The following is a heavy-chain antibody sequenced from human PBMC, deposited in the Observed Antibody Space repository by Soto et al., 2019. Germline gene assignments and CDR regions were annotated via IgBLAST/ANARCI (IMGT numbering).Heavy chain of an antibody. V-gene: IGHV3-23*01. CDR1: GFTFSSYA. Sequence: EVQLLESGGGLVQPGGSLRLSCAASGFTFSSYAMSWVRQAPGKGLEWVSAISGSGGSTYYADSVKGRFTISRDNSKNTLYLQMNSLRAEDTAVYYCAKDLRSGYEFFVAKVYGMDVWGQGTTVTVSS. J-gene: IGHJ6*02. CDR3: AKDLRSGYEFFVAKVYGMDV. D-gene: IGHD5-12*01. CDR2: ISGSGGST.